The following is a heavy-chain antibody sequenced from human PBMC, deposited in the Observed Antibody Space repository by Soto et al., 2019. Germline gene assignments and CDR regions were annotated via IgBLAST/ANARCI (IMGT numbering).Heavy chain of an antibody. Sequence: EVQLLESGGGLVQPGGSLRLSCAASGFTFSSYAMSWVRQAPGKGLEWVSAISGSGGSTYYADSVKGRFTISRDNSKNTLYLQMNGLRGEDTAVYYCAKSESMIVIWYFDLWCRGTLVTVSS. CDR3: AKSESMIVIWYFDL. CDR2: ISGSGGST. J-gene: IGHJ2*01. D-gene: IGHD3-22*01. V-gene: IGHV3-23*01. CDR1: GFTFSSYA.